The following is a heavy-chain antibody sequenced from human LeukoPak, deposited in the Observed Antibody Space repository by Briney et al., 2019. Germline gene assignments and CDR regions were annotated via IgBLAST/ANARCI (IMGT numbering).Heavy chain of an antibody. D-gene: IGHD3-10*01. V-gene: IGHV3-73*01. Sequence: GGSLRLSCAASGFTFSGSAMHWVRQASGKGLEWVGRIRSKANSYATAYAASVKGRFTISRDDSKNTAYLQMNSLKTEDTAVYYCTRHACKGSGSYILCWFDPWGQGTLVTVSS. CDR3: TRHACKGSGSYILCWFDP. CDR1: GFTFSGSA. CDR2: IRSKANSYAT. J-gene: IGHJ5*02.